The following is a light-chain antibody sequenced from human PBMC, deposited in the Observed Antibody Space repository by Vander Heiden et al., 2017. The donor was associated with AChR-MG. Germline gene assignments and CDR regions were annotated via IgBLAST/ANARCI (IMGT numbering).Light chain of an antibody. Sequence: AIRITQSPSSLSASTGDRVTITCRASQGISSYLAWYQQKPGKAPKLLIYAASTLQSGVPSRFSGSGSGTDFTLTISCLQSEDFATYYCQQYDSYPLVTFGGGTKVEIK. V-gene: IGKV1-8*01. CDR1: QGISSY. CDR3: QQYDSYPLVT. J-gene: IGKJ4*01. CDR2: AAS.